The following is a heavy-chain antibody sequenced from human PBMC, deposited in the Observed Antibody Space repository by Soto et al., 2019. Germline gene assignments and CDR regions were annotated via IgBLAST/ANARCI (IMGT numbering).Heavy chain of an antibody. CDR2: IDSSSSTI. V-gene: IGHV3-48*04. CDR3: ARRGTGYSPHFDY. Sequence: EVQLVESGGGLVQPGGSLRLSCEAYGFTFSNSIMNWVRQPPGKGLEWVSYIDSSSSTIYYADSVKGRFTISRDNAKKSLCLQMNSLRAEDTAVYYCARRGTGYSPHFDYWGQGTLVTVSS. D-gene: IGHD3-9*01. J-gene: IGHJ4*02. CDR1: GFTFSNSI.